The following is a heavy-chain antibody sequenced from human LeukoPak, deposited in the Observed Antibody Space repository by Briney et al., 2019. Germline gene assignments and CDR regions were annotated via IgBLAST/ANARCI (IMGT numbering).Heavy chain of an antibody. V-gene: IGHV4-4*07. J-gene: IGHJ4*02. CDR2: IYTSGNI. CDR1: GGSISNYY. D-gene: IGHD2-2*01. Sequence: SETLSLTCTVSGGSISNYYWSWIRQPAGKGLEWIGRIYTSGNINYNPSLKSRVTMSVDTSKNQFSLKLSSVTAADTAVYYCARTSGYCSDTNCPFDFWAQGTLVTVSS. CDR3: ARTSGYCSDTNCPFDF.